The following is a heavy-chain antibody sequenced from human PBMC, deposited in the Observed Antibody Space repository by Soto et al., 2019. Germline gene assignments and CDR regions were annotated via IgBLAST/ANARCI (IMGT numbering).Heavy chain of an antibody. Sequence: SVKVSCKASGGTFSSYAISWVRQAPGQGLEWMGGIIPIFGTANYAQKFQGRVTITADESTSTAYMELSSLRPEDTAVYYCARGYSSSWYGDYWGQGTLVTVSS. V-gene: IGHV1-69*13. J-gene: IGHJ4*02. CDR1: GGTFSSYA. CDR3: ARGYSSSWYGDY. D-gene: IGHD6-13*01. CDR2: IIPIFGTA.